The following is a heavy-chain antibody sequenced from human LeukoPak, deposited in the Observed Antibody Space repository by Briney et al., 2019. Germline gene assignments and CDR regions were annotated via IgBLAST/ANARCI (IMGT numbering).Heavy chain of an antibody. J-gene: IGHJ6*03. CDR3: ARDRYDSSGYFPYYYYYYMDV. CDR2: IYTSGST. V-gene: IGHV4-4*07. CDR1: GGSISSYY. D-gene: IGHD3-22*01. Sequence: PSETLSLTCTVSGGSISSYYWSWIRQPAGKGLEWIGRIYTSGSTNYNPSLKSRVTMSVDTSKNQFSLKLSSVTAADTAVYYCARDRYDSSGYFPYYYYYYMDVWGRGTTVTISS.